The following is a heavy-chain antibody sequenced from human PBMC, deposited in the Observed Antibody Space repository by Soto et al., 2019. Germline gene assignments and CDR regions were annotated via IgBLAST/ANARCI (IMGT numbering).Heavy chain of an antibody. D-gene: IGHD6-13*01. CDR3: ARGLWYSSRWSFDY. J-gene: IGHJ4*02. V-gene: IGHV4-39*01. Sequence: SETLSLTCTVSGGSISSSSYYWGWIRQPSGKGLEWIGSIYYSGSTYYNPSLKSRVTISVDTSKNQFSLKLSSVTAADTAVYYCARGLWYSSRWSFDYWGQGTLVTVSS. CDR1: GGSISSSSYY. CDR2: IYYSGST.